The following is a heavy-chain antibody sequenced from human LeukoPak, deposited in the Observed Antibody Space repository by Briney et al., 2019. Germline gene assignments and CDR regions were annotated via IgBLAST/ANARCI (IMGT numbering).Heavy chain of an antibody. CDR2: ISGSGGST. CDR3: AKDRNMEITVDWVEGAFDI. J-gene: IGHJ3*02. Sequence: GGSLRLSCAASGFTFSSYAMSWVRQAPGKGLEWVSAISGSGGSTYYADSVKGRFTISRDNSKNTLYLQMNSLRAEDTAVYYCAKDRNMEITVDWVEGAFDIWGRGAIASVSS. V-gene: IGHV3-23*01. CDR1: GFTFSSYA. D-gene: IGHD4/OR15-4a*01.